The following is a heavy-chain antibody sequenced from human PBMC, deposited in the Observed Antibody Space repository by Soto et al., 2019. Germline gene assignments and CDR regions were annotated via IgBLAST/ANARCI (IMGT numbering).Heavy chain of an antibody. J-gene: IGHJ4*02. Sequence: QVQLVESGGGVVQPGRSLRLSCAASGFTFSSYGMHWVRQAPGKGLEWVAVISYDGSNKYYADSVKGRFTISRDNSKNXXYLQMNSLRAEDTAVYYCAKSDGATMIVVVSPFDYWGQGTLVTVSS. CDR3: AKSDGATMIVVVSPFDY. CDR2: ISYDGSNK. D-gene: IGHD3-22*01. V-gene: IGHV3-30*18. CDR1: GFTFSSYG.